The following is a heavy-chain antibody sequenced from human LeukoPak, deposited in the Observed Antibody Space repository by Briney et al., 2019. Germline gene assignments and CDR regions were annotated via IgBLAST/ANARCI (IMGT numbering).Heavy chain of an antibody. CDR1: GFTFSSYA. Sequence: GGSLTLSCAASGFTFSSYAMSWVRPAPGKGLEWVSAICGSGRSTYYADSVKGRFTISRDNSTNTLYLQINSLRAEATAVYYCAKASLGIVVVLGEVWGKGTP. J-gene: IGHJ6*03. CDR3: AKASLGIVVVLGEV. D-gene: IGHD2-2*01. V-gene: IGHV3-23*01. CDR2: ICGSGRST.